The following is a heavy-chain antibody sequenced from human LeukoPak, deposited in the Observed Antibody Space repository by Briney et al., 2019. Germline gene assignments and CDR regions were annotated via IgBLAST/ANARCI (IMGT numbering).Heavy chain of an antibody. D-gene: IGHD2-21*02. CDR1: GFSISNGYY. CDR2: IFRRGDT. CDR3: ARIYCGGDCRGYYYHYYMDV. V-gene: IGHV4-38-2*01. Sequence: PSETLSLTCGVSGFSISNGYYWSWIRQPPGKGLEWVGSIFRRGDTSYNPSLKGRVTMSVDTSKNQFSLKLSSVTAADTAVYYCARIYCGGDCRGYYYHYYMDVWGKGTTVTISS. J-gene: IGHJ6*03.